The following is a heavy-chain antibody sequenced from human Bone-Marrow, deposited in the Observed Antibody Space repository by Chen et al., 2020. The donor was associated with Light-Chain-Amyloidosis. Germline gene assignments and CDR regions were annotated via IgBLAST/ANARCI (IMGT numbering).Heavy chain of an antibody. J-gene: IGHJ4*02. CDR3: ATDVDVGDYYETGFNY. Sequence: AQPVHSGLGGKGPGASGKVPGKVSGDSLPDLAIHWVRRAPGKGLEWVGGFDPEDEEMMYGQKFQGRVRMIEDTSTETAYMELTSLTSEDTAIYYCATDVDVGDYYETGFNYWGQGTLVTVSS. CDR2: FDPEDEEM. CDR1: GDSLPDLA. D-gene: IGHD3-22*01. V-gene: IGHV1-24*01.